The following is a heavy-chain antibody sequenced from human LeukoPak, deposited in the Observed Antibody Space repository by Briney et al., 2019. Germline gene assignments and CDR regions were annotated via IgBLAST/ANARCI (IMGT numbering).Heavy chain of an antibody. Sequence: GGSLRLSCAASGFTFSSYSMNWVRQAPGKGLEWVSSISSSSSYIYYADSVRGRFTISRDNAKNSLHLQMNSLRAEDTAVYYCARDLSSSWSNDYWGQGTLVTVSS. J-gene: IGHJ4*02. CDR1: GFTFSSYS. V-gene: IGHV3-21*01. CDR2: ISSSSSYI. CDR3: ARDLSSSWSNDY. D-gene: IGHD6-13*01.